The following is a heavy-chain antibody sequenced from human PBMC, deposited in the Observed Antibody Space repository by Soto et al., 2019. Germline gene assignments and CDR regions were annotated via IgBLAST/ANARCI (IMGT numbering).Heavy chain of an antibody. CDR1: GFTFSTYG. J-gene: IGHJ6*03. V-gene: IGHV3-23*01. Sequence: DVQLLESGGGLVQWGGSLRLSCVTSGFTFSTYGMTWVRQAPGKGLEWVSYGGSGGGRYYAESVKGRFTISRDNSKNTLSLEMNSLRAEDTDTYYCVRFRGRAYPYYYMDVWGKWTTVTVSS. D-gene: IGHD3-10*01. CDR2: YGGSGGGR. CDR3: VRFRGRAYPYYYMDV.